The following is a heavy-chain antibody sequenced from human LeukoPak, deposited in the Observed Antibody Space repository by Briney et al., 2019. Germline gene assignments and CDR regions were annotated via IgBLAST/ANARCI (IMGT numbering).Heavy chain of an antibody. J-gene: IGHJ4*02. CDR3: ARDVARYCSGGSCYAGFGDFDY. V-gene: IGHV7-4-1*02. Sequence: ASVKVSCKASGYTFAFYGINWVRQAPGQGLEWMGWINTNTGNPTYAQGFTGRFVFSLDTSVTTAYLQISSLKAEDAAVYYCARDVARYCSGGSCYAGFGDFDYWGQGTLVTVSS. CDR2: INTNTGNP. D-gene: IGHD2-15*01. CDR1: GYTFAFYG.